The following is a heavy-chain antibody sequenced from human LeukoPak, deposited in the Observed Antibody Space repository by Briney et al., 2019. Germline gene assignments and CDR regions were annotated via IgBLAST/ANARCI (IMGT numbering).Heavy chain of an antibody. CDR3: ARCRGGGCDHFDF. J-gene: IGHJ4*02. D-gene: IGHD2-15*01. CDR1: GGSNSSYY. V-gene: IGHV4-4*07. CDR2: IYTSGST. Sequence: SETLSLTCTVSGGSNSSYYWNWIRQPAGKGLEWIGRIYTSGSTNYNPSLKSRITMSVDTSKNQLSLKLTSVTVADTAVYYCARCRGGGCDHFDFWGQGTLVTVSS.